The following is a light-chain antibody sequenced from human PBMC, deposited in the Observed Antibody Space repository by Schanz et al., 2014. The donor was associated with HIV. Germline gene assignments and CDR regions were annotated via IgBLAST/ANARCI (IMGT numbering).Light chain of an antibody. CDR3: AAWDDSLNGWV. CDR1: SSNIGSNF. Sequence: QSVLTQPPSASGTPGQRVTISCSGSSSNIGSNFVYWYPQLPGTAPKLLIYRNNQRPSGVPDRFSGSKSGTSASLAISGLQSEDEAHYYCAAWDDSLNGWVFGGGTKLTVL. CDR2: RNN. J-gene: IGLJ3*02. V-gene: IGLV1-44*01.